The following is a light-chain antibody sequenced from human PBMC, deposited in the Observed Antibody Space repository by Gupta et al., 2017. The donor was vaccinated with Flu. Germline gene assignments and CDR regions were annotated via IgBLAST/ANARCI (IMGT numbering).Light chain of an antibody. CDR1: SSDVGGYNY. Sequence: QSALTQPASVSGSPGQPITISCTGTSSDVGGYNYVSWYQQHPAKARKLMIYEVSNRPSGVANRFSGSKSGNTASLTISGRQEEDEADYYCSSYRSTDTVIFGGGTKVTVL. CDR3: SSYRSTDTVI. CDR2: EVS. J-gene: IGLJ2*01. V-gene: IGLV2-14*01.